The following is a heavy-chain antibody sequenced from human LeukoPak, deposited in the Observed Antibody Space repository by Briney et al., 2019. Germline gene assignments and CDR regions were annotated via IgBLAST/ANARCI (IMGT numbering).Heavy chain of an antibody. V-gene: IGHV1-18*01. CDR3: ARGPQWRGDYYYMDV. CDR1: GYTLSSYG. D-gene: IGHD6-19*01. Sequence: ASVKVSCKTSGYTLSSYGISWVRQAPGQGLEWMGWISAYNGDTNSAPKLQGRVTMTMNTSITTAYMELSSLRSEDTAVYYCARGPQWRGDYYYMDVWGRGTTVTVSS. CDR2: ISAYNGDT. J-gene: IGHJ6*03.